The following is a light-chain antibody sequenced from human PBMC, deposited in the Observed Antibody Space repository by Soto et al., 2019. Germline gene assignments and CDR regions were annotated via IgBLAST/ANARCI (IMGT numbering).Light chain of an antibody. V-gene: IGLV1-40*01. CDR1: SSNIGAGYD. Sequence: QSVLTQPPSVSGAPGQRVTISCTGSSSNIGAGYDVYWYQQLPGTAPKLLIYGNNNRPSGVPDRFSGSKSGTSASRAITGLQAEDEADYYGQSYDSSLRRVFGGGTKLTVL. J-gene: IGLJ2*01. CDR3: QSYDSSLRRV. CDR2: GNN.